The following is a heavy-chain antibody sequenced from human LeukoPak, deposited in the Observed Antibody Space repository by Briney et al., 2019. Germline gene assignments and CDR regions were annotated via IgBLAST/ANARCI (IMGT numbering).Heavy chain of an antibody. CDR1: GFTVSSNY. D-gene: IGHD3-3*01. Sequence: GGSLRLSCAASGFTVSSNYMSWVRQAPGKGLEWVSVISYSAGSTYSADSVKGRFIISRDNSKNTLYLQMNSLRAEDTAVYYCAKLWGKYDFWSGYYQYYFDYWGQGTPVTVSS. V-gene: IGHV3-53*01. CDR3: AKLWGKYDFWSGYYQYYFDY. CDR2: ISYSAGST. J-gene: IGHJ4*02.